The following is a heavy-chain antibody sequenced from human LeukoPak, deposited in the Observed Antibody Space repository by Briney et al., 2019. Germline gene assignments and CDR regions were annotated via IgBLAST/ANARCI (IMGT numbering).Heavy chain of an antibody. CDR1: GGTISSYY. CDR3: ARLIAVAGADWYFDL. V-gene: IGHV4-59*08. J-gene: IGHJ2*01. Sequence: SETLSLTCTVSGGTISSYYWSWIRQPPGKGLEWIGYIFYTGSTKYNPSLKSRVTISVDTSENQISLKVSSVTAADTAVYYCARLIAVAGADWYFDLWGRGTLVTVSS. D-gene: IGHD6-19*01. CDR2: IFYTGST.